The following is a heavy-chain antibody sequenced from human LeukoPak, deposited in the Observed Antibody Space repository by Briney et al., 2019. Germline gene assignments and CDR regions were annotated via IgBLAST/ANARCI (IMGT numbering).Heavy chain of an antibody. V-gene: IGHV1-69*13. Sequence: SVRVSCKASGGTFSSYAISWVRQAPGQGLEWMGGIIPIFGTANYAQKFQGRVTITADESTSTAYMELRSLRSDDTAVYYCARDFFLDWFDPWGQGTLVTVSS. J-gene: IGHJ5*02. CDR1: GGTFSSYA. CDR2: IIPIFGTA. CDR3: ARDFFLDWFDP.